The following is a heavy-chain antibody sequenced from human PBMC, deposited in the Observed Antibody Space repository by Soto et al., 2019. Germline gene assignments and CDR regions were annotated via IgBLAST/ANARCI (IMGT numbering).Heavy chain of an antibody. Sequence: EVQLVEAGGGLIQRGGSLRLSCAASGFTFGPYSMYWVRQARGKGPGWVSYIMGDNRTINYADSAKGRFTITRDNAKKSMYFQMHSLRDEDAAVYYCARAGWPLLQSGMDVWGQGTTVTVSS. CDR2: IMGDNRTI. J-gene: IGHJ6*02. CDR3: ARAGWPLLQSGMDV. CDR1: GFTFGPYS. V-gene: IGHV3-48*02.